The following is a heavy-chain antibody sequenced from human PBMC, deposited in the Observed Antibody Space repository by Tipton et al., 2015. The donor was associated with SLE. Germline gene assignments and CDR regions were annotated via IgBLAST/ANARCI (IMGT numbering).Heavy chain of an antibody. Sequence: TLSLTCAVYGGSFSGYYWSWIRQPPGKGLEWIGEINHSGSTYYNPSLKSRVTISVDTSKNQFSLKLSSVTAADTAVYYCARGVFRASFDIWGQGTMVTVSS. CDR1: GGSFSGYY. V-gene: IGHV4-34*01. D-gene: IGHD2-21*01. J-gene: IGHJ3*02. CDR2: INHSGST. CDR3: ARGVFRASFDI.